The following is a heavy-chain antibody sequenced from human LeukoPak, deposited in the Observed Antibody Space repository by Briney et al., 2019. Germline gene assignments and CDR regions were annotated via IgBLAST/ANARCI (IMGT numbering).Heavy chain of an antibody. CDR3: AREQGSSSSGRYGLDV. CDR2: INPSGDST. CDR1: GYTFISYY. V-gene: IGHV1-46*01. J-gene: IGHJ6*02. D-gene: IGHD6-6*01. Sequence: WASVKVSCKASGYTFISYYIHWVRQAPGQGLEWMGIINPSGDSTSYAQKFQGRVTMTRDTSTSTVYMELSSLRSEDTAVYYCAREQGSSSSGRYGLDVCSQGRMVTVSS.